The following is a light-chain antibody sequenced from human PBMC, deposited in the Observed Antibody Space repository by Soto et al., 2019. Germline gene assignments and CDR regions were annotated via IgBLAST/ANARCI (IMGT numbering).Light chain of an antibody. CDR1: SSDVGGYNY. V-gene: IGLV2-8*01. J-gene: IGLJ2*01. Sequence: QSALTQPPYASGSPGQSVTISCTGTSSDVGGYNYVSWYQQHPGKAPKLMIYEVSKRPSGVPDRFSGYKSGNTASLTVSGLQPEDEADYYCSSYAGSNNLVFGGGTKLTVL. CDR3: SSYAGSNNLV. CDR2: EVS.